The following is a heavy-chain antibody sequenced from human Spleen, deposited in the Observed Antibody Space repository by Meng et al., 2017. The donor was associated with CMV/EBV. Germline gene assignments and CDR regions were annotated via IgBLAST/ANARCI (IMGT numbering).Heavy chain of an antibody. Sequence: SGYTFARYGVSWVRQAHGRGLEWMGWISDYSGNTNYAQKYQARVSMTTDTSTGTVYLELRSLRYDDTAVYYCARDQSSGVGAEFDFWGQGTLVTVSS. CDR2: ISDYSGNT. V-gene: IGHV1-18*01. CDR3: ARDQSSGVGAEFDF. CDR1: GYTFARYG. J-gene: IGHJ4*02. D-gene: IGHD3-3*01.